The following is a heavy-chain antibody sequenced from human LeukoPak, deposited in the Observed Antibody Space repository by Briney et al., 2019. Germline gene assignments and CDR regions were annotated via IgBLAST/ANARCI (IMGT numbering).Heavy chain of an antibody. D-gene: IGHD6-13*01. Sequence: PGGSLRLSCAASGFTFSDYYMSWIRQAPGKGLEWVSYISSSSSYTNYADSVKGRFTISRDNAKNSLYLRMNSLRAEDTAVYYCASSYSSSWNPFDYWGQGTLVTVSS. CDR2: ISSSSSYT. J-gene: IGHJ4*02. V-gene: IGHV3-11*06. CDR1: GFTFSDYY. CDR3: ASSYSSSWNPFDY.